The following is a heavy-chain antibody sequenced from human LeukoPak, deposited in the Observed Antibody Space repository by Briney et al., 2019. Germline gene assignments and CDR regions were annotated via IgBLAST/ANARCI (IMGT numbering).Heavy chain of an antibody. D-gene: IGHD3-3*01. CDR2: ISYDGSNK. J-gene: IGHJ6*03. Sequence: GRSLRRSCAASGFTFSSYAMHWVRQAPGKGLKWVAVISYDGSNKYYADSVKGRFTISRDNSKNTLYLQMNSLRAEDTAVYYCARDRDYDFWSGYLYYYYIDVSGKGTTVTVSS. CDR3: ARDRDYDFWSGYLYYYYIDV. CDR1: GFTFSSYA. V-gene: IGHV3-30*04.